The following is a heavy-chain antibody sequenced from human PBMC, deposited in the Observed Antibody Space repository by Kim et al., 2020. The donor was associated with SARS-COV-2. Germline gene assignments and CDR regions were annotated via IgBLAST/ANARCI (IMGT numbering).Heavy chain of an antibody. Sequence: SETLSLTCAVYGGSFSGYYWSWIRQPPGKGLEWIGEINHSGSTNYNPSLKSRVTISVDTSKNQFSLKLSSVTAADTAVYYCARVGGYDFWSGYSIYLDYWGQGTLVTVSS. D-gene: IGHD3-3*01. CDR3: ARVGGYDFWSGYSIYLDY. CDR1: GGSFSGYY. V-gene: IGHV4-34*01. CDR2: INHSGST. J-gene: IGHJ4*02.